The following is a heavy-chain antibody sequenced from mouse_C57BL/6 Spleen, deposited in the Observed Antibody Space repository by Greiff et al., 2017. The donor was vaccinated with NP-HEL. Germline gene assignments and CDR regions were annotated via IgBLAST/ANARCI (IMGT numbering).Heavy chain of an antibody. CDR2: ISSGGDYI. V-gene: IGHV5-9-1*02. Sequence: VQLKESGEGLVKPGGSLKLSCAASGFTFSSYAMSWVRQTPEKRLEWVAYISSGGDYIYYADTVKGRFTISRDNARNTLYLQMSSLKSEDTAMYYCTRSPYDYDGYFDVWGTGTTVTVSS. D-gene: IGHD2-4*01. J-gene: IGHJ1*03. CDR1: GFTFSSYA. CDR3: TRSPYDYDGYFDV.